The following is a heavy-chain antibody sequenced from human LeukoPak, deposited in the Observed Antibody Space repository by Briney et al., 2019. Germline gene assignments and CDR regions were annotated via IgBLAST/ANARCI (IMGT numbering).Heavy chain of an antibody. CDR3: TRNWKRGYSGYDAGY. J-gene: IGHJ4*02. CDR1: GFTFSNAW. Sequence: GGSLRLSCAASGFTFSNAWMSWVRQAPGKGLEWAGRIKSKTDGGTTDYAAPMKGRFTISRDDSKNTLYLQMNSLKTEDTAVYYCTRNWKRGYSGYDAGYWGQGTLVTVSS. CDR2: IKSKTDGGTT. D-gene: IGHD5-12*01. V-gene: IGHV3-15*01.